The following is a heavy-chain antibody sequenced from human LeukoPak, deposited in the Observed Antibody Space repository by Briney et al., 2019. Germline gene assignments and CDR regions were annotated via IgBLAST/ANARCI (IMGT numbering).Heavy chain of an antibody. CDR3: ATLGALVVITHWYFDL. D-gene: IGHD3-22*01. V-gene: IGHV3-48*03. CDR1: GFTLSSYE. Sequence: GGSLRLSCAASGFTLSSYEMNWVRQAPGKGLEWVSYISSIGSTIYYADSVKGRFTISRDNAKNSLYLQMNSLRAEDTAVYYCATLGALVVITHWYFDLWGRGTLVTVSS. J-gene: IGHJ2*01. CDR2: ISSIGSTI.